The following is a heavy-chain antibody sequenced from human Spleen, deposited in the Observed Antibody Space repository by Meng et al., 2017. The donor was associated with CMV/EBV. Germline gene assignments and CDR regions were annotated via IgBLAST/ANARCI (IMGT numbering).Heavy chain of an antibody. Sequence: SCKASGGTFSSYAISWVRQAPGQGLEWMGGIIPIFGTANYAQKFQGRVTITTDESTSTAYMELSSLRSEDTAVYYCGRDDGSTIDFWGQGTLVTVSS. CDR3: GRDDGSTIDF. CDR1: GGTFSSYA. CDR2: IIPIFGTA. J-gene: IGHJ4*02. D-gene: IGHD1-1*01. V-gene: IGHV1-69*05.